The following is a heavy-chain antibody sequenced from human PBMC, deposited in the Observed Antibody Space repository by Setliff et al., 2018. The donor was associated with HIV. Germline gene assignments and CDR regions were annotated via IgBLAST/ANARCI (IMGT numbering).Heavy chain of an antibody. Sequence: SETLSLTCAVYSGSFSGYYWSWIRQPPGKGLEWIGEINHSGSTNYNPSLKSRVTVSVDTSKNQFSLRLRSVTAADTAVYYCARGFGSLDPWGKGTLVTVSS. CDR3: ARGFGSLDP. J-gene: IGHJ5*02. CDR2: INHSGST. CDR1: SGSFSGYY. V-gene: IGHV4-34*01. D-gene: IGHD1-26*01.